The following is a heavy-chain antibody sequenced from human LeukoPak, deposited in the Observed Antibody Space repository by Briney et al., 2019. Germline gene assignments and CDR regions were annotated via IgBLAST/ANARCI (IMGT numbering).Heavy chain of an antibody. CDR3: ARDRPLHYCSSTSCYYYYGMDV. D-gene: IGHD2-2*01. CDR2: ISSSSSTI. J-gene: IGHJ6*02. V-gene: IGHV3-48*04. CDR1: GFTFSSYS. Sequence: GGSLRLSCAASGFTFSSYSMNWVRQAPGKGLEWVSYISSSSSTIYYADSVKGRFTISRDNAKNSLYLQMNSLRAEDTAVYYCARDRPLHYCSSTSCYYYYGMDVWGQGTTVTVSS.